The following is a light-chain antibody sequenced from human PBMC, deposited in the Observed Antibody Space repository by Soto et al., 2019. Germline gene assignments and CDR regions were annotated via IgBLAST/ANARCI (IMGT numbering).Light chain of an antibody. J-gene: IGKJ1*01. CDR2: GAS. CDR3: QQYGSSTWT. V-gene: IGKV3-20*01. CDR1: QSVSSSY. Sequence: EMVLTQSPGTLSLSPGERATLSCSASQSVSSSYLAWYQQKPGQAPRLLIYGASSRATGIPDRFSGSGSGTDFTLTISRLEPEDFAVYYCQQYGSSTWTVGQGTKVEIK.